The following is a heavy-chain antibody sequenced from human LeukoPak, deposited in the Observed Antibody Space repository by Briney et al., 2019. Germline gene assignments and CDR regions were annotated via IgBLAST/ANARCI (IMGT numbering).Heavy chain of an antibody. CDR1: EFTVSRNY. Sequence: GGSLRLSCTASEFTVSRNYMLWVRQAPGKGLEWVSLIFSNGDTHYADSVKGRFAISRDTSKNTVSLQMNSLRVEDTAMYYRTRDQMNYWGQGTLVTVSS. CDR3: TRDQMNY. V-gene: IGHV3-53*01. J-gene: IGHJ4*02. D-gene: IGHD5-24*01. CDR2: IFSNGDT.